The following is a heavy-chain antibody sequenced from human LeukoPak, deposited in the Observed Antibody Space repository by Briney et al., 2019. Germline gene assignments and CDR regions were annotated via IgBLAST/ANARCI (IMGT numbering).Heavy chain of an antibody. J-gene: IGHJ4*02. Sequence: PGGSLRLSCAASGFTFSSYGMHWVRQAPGKGLEWVAVISYDGSNKYYADSVKGRFTISRDNSKNTLYLQMNSLRAEDTAVYYCAKTVFYGSGSYYNEAFDYWGQGSLVTVSS. CDR3: AKTVFYGSGSYYNEAFDY. CDR2: ISYDGSNK. D-gene: IGHD3-10*01. CDR1: GFTFSSYG. V-gene: IGHV3-30*18.